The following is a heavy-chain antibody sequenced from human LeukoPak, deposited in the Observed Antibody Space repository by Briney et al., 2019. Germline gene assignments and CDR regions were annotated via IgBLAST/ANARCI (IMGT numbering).Heavy chain of an antibody. CDR2: IYYSGST. J-gene: IGHJ4*02. V-gene: IGHV4-59*01. Sequence: SETLSLTCTVSGGSISSYYWSWIRQPPGKGLEWIGYIYYSGSTNYNPSLKSRVTISVDTSKNQFSLKLSSVTAADTAVYYCARVHYDSSGYPNFDYWGQGTLVTVSS. D-gene: IGHD3-22*01. CDR3: ARVHYDSSGYPNFDY. CDR1: GGSISSYY.